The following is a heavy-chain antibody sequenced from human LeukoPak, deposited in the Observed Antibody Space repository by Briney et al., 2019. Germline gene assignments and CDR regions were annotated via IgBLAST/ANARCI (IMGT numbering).Heavy chain of an antibody. V-gene: IGHV1-2*06. CDR1: GYTFTGYY. CDR3: ARSEIVVVPAAIWEHWFDP. CDR2: INPNSGGT. D-gene: IGHD2-2*01. Sequence: ASVKVSCKASGYTFTGYYMHWVRQAPGQGLEWMGRINPNSGGTNYAQKFQGRVTMTRDTSISTAYMELSRLRSDDTAVYYCARSEIVVVPAAIWEHWFDPWGQGTLVTVSS. J-gene: IGHJ5*02.